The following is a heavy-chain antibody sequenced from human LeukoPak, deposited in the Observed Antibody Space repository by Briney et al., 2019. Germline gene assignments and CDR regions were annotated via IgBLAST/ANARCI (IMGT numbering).Heavy chain of an antibody. CDR3: ARGAGIVGSTTPFDY. J-gene: IGHJ4*02. CDR2: INTDGTTT. V-gene: IGHV3-74*03. Sequence: GGSLRLSCADSVFTFSNYWMHWVRHTLGKGLVWVSRINTDGTTTYADSVKGRFSISRDNAKNTLYLQMDSLRAEDTAVYYCARGAGIVGSTTPFDYWGQGALVTVSS. CDR1: VFTFSNYW. D-gene: IGHD1-26*01.